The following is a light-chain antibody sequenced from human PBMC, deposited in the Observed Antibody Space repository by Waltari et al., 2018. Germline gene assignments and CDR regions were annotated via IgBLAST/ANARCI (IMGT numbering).Light chain of an antibody. J-gene: IGLJ3*02. CDR1: SSNIGDNV. V-gene: IGLV1-44*01. Sequence: QSVLTQSPSASGTPGQRVTISCSGSSSNIGDNVVNWYQQLPGKAPKLLIYRNDQRPLGVPDRFSASKAGTSASLAISGLQSEDEADYYCAAWDDRMNGHWVFGGGTKVTVL. CDR3: AAWDDRMNGHWV. CDR2: RND.